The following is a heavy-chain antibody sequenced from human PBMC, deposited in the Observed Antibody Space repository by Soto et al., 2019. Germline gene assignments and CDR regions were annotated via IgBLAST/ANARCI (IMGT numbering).Heavy chain of an antibody. Sequence: SETLSLTCTVSGGSISSGDYYWSWIRQPPGKGLEWIGYIYYSGSTYYNPSLKSRVTISVDTSKNQFSLKLSSVTAADTAVYYCARVHYDSSGYPFDYWGQGTLVTVSS. V-gene: IGHV4-30-4*01. D-gene: IGHD3-22*01. J-gene: IGHJ4*02. CDR3: ARVHYDSSGYPFDY. CDR1: GGSISSGDYY. CDR2: IYYSGST.